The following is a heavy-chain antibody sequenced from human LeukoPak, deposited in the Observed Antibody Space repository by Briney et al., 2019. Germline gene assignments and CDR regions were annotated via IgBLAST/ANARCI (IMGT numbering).Heavy chain of an antibody. D-gene: IGHD2-2*01. Sequence: GRSLRLSCAASGFTFSSYAMHWVRQAPGKGLEWVAVISYDGSNKYYADSVKGRFTISRDNSKNTLYLQMNSLRAEDTAVYYCARAFRYCSSTSCYGSDYYYYMDVWGKGTTVTVSS. CDR1: GFTFSSYA. J-gene: IGHJ6*03. V-gene: IGHV3-30-3*01. CDR3: ARAFRYCSSTSCYGSDYYYYMDV. CDR2: ISYDGSNK.